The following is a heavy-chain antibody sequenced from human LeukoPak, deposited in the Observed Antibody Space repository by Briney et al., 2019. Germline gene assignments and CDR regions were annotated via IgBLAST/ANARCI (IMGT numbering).Heavy chain of an antibody. V-gene: IGHV3-48*03. J-gene: IGHJ5*02. D-gene: IGHD6-13*01. CDR3: ARTSRPSIGASGTGAWFDP. CDR1: GFIFSNYE. CDR2: ITYSGNTV. Sequence: PGGSVRLSCEASGFIFSNYEMNWVRQAPGKGLEWVAYITYSGNTVYYGESVKGRFTISRDNAKNSLYLQMNSLRVEDTAVYYCARTSRPSIGASGTGAWFDPWGQGTPVTVSS.